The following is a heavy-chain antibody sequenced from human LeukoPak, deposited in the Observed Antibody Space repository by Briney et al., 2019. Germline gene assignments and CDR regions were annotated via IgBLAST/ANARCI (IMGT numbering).Heavy chain of an antibody. CDR2: IRSKAYGGTT. D-gene: IGHD3-3*01. CDR1: GFTFGDYA. J-gene: IGHJ4*02. Sequence: GGSLRLSCTASGFTFGDYAMSWVRQAPGKGLEWVGFIRSKAYGGTTEYAASVKGRFTISRDDSKSIAYLQMNSLKTEDTAVYYCAKDDTAGEIFGVVITYYFDYWGQGTLVTVSS. V-gene: IGHV3-49*04. CDR3: AKDDTAGEIFGVVITYYFDY.